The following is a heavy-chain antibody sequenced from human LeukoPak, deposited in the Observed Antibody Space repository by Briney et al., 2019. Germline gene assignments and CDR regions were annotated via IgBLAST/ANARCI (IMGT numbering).Heavy chain of an antibody. CDR1: GDSVSSNSAA. CDR2: TYYRSKWYN. CDR3: ARALRSPPLEDARVRGVTPTLYYYYYGMDV. D-gene: IGHD3-10*01. V-gene: IGHV6-1*01. Sequence: SQTLSLTCAISGDSVSSNSAAWNWIRQSPSRGLEWLGRTYYRSKWYNDYAVSVKSRITINPDTSKNQFSLQLNSVTPEDTAVYYCARALRSPPLEDARVRGVTPTLYYYYYGMDVWGQGTLVTVSS. J-gene: IGHJ6*02.